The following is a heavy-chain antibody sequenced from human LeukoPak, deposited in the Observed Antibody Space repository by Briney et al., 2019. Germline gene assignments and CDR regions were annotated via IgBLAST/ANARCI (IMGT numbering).Heavy chain of an antibody. V-gene: IGHV4-39*01. CDR2: IFYSGST. CDR1: GGSISNDNYP. D-gene: IGHD2-15*01. J-gene: IGHJ4*02. Sequence: SETLSLTCTVSGGSISNDNYPWGWIRQPPGKGLEWIGSIFYSGSTYYNPSLKSRVIVSQDTSKNQFSLNLSSVTAADTAVYYCARGPRVRPDTVVSPNFDYWGQGTLVTVSS. CDR3: ARGPRVRPDTVVSPNFDY.